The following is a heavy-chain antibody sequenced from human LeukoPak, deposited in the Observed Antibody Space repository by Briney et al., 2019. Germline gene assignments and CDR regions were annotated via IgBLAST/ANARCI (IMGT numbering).Heavy chain of an antibody. CDR2: IYYSGST. J-gene: IGHJ6*03. Sequence: PSETLSLTCTVSGGSISSSSYYWGWIRQPPGKGLEWIGSIYYSGSTYYNPSLKSRVTISVDTSKNQFSLKLSSVTAADTAVYYCARLGGSGSYPYYYYYMDVWGKGTTVTISS. CDR3: ARLGGSGSYPYYYYYMDV. V-gene: IGHV4-39*01. CDR1: GGSISSSSYY. D-gene: IGHD3-10*01.